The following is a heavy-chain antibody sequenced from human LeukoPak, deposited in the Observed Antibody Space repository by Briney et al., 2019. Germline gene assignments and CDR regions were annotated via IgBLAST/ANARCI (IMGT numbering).Heavy chain of an antibody. CDR1: GFVFSSFA. Sequence: GGSLRLSCAASGFVFSSFAMTWVRQAPGKGLEWVSTIRGSGGGTHYTDSETGRFTISRDNSKNTLFLQMNSLRAEDTAVYYCARTVGSGGYYIYYFDSWGQGTLVTVSS. V-gene: IGHV3-23*01. J-gene: IGHJ4*02. CDR2: IRGSGGGT. CDR3: ARTVGSGGYYIYYFDS. D-gene: IGHD3-22*01.